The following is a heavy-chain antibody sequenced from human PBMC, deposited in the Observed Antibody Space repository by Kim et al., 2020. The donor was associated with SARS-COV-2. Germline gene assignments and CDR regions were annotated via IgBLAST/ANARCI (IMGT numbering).Heavy chain of an antibody. CDR2: GLT. Sequence: GLTNYNPPLKSRVSISADATKSQFSLNLTSMTAADTAVYYCARVAFYGMDVWGQGITVTVS. J-gene: IGHJ6*02. CDR3: ARVAFYGMDV. V-gene: IGHV4-34*01.